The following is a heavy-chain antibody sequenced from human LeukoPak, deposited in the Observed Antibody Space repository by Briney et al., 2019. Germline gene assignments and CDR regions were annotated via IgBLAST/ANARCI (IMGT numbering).Heavy chain of an antibody. D-gene: IGHD3-16*01. CDR3: ARLSGLHYVWGSPRLLFDY. V-gene: IGHV4-39*01. Sequence: SETLSLTCTVSGGSISSSSYYWGWIRQPPGKGLEWIGSIYYSGSTYYNPSLKSRVTISVDTSKNQFSLKLSSVTAADTAVYYCARLSGLHYVWGSPRLLFDYWGQGTLVTVSS. J-gene: IGHJ4*02. CDR2: IYYSGST. CDR1: GGSISSSSYY.